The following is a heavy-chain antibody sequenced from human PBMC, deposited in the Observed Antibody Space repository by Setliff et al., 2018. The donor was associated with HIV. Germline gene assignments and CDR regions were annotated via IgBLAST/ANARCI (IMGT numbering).Heavy chain of an antibody. V-gene: IGHV4-38-2*01. CDR2: IHHSGNT. Sequence: SETLSLTCPVSGYSISSGHYWGWIRQPPGRGLEWIGAIHHSGNTYYNPSLKSRVTISVDTSKNLFSLKVNSVTAADTAVYYCARHDITLVRGLVWGQGTTVTSP. J-gene: IGHJ6*02. CDR3: ARHDITLVRGLV. D-gene: IGHD3-10*01. CDR1: GYSISSGHY.